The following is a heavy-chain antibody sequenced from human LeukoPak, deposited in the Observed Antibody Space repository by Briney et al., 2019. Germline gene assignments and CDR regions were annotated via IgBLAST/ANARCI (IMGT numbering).Heavy chain of an antibody. CDR3: ARETRRDGCNHFDY. J-gene: IGHJ4*02. CDR1: GYTFTGYF. Sequence: ASLKVSRKASGYTFTGYFIHWVRQAPGPWPESMGWINPDNGGTNYAQKFQGRVTTTRDTSISTAYMELSRLRSDDTAVYYCARETRRDGCNHFDYWGQGTLVTVSS. CDR2: INPDNGGT. D-gene: IGHD5-24*01. V-gene: IGHV1-2*02.